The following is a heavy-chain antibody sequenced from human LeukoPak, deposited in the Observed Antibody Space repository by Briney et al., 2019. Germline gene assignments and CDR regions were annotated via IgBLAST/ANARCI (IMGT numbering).Heavy chain of an antibody. CDR2: IIPMFGTA. V-gene: IGHV1-69*13. CDR1: VYTLTELS. Sequence: SVKVSCRVSVYTLTELSMHCVPQAPGQGLECVGEIIPMFGTAKDAQKFQGRVTITADESTSTAYMELSSLRSEDTAVYYCAKLFYDSRGSAGGYFDYWGQGTLVTVSS. CDR3: AKLFYDSRGSAGGYFDY. D-gene: IGHD3-22*01. J-gene: IGHJ4*02.